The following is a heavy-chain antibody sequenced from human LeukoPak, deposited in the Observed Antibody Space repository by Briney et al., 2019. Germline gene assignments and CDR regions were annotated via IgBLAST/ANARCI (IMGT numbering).Heavy chain of an antibody. J-gene: IGHJ6*02. D-gene: IGHD3-16*01. Sequence: PSETLSLTCTVSGGSISSYYWSWIRQPPGKGLEWIGYIYYSGSTNYNPSLKSRVTISVDTSKNQFSLKLSSVTAADTAVYYCARGLRYDYVWGSYPYSPYGMDVWGQGTTVTVSS. CDR2: IYYSGST. CDR1: GGSISSYY. V-gene: IGHV4-59*01. CDR3: ARGLRYDYVWGSYPYSPYGMDV.